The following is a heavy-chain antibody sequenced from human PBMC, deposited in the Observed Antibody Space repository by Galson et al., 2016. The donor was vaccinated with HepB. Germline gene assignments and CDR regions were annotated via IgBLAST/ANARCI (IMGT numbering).Heavy chain of an antibody. CDR2: IIPIFGSR. CDR3: ARDVPELTSGRDYYYYGMDV. D-gene: IGHD1-26*01. J-gene: IGHJ6*02. V-gene: IGHV1-69*13. CDR1: GGTFSRYG. Sequence: SVKVSCKVSGGTFSRYGISWVRQAPGQGLEWMGWIIPIFGSRNYVRKFQGRVTITADESTSTAYMELSSLRSEDTAVYYCARDVPELTSGRDYYYYGMDVWGQGTTVTVSS.